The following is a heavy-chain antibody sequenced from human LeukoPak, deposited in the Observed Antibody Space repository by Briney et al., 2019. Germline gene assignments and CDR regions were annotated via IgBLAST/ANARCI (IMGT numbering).Heavy chain of an antibody. CDR2: ISGSGGST. D-gene: IGHD2/OR15-2a*01. CDR3: AKRRGSLAVRGIDY. Sequence: PGGSLRLSCAASGFTFSSYAMSWVRQAPGKGLEWVSGISGSGGSTFYADSVEGRFTISRDNSKNTVFLQMNGLRAEDTAVYYCAKRRGSLAVRGIDYWGQGTLVTVSS. J-gene: IGHJ4*02. V-gene: IGHV3-23*01. CDR1: GFTFSSYA.